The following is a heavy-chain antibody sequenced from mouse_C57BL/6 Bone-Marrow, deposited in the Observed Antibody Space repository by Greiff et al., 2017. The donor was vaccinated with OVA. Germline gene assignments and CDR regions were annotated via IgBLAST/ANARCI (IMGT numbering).Heavy chain of an antibody. V-gene: IGHV1-52*01. CDR3: ARNYYGSSYHYYAMDY. CDR2: IDPSDSET. Sequence: QVQLQQPGAELVRPGSSVKLSCKASGYTFTSYWMHWVKQRPIQGLEWIGNIDPSDSETHYNQKFKDKATLTVDKSSSTAYMQLSSLTSEDSAVYYCARNYYGSSYHYYAMDYWGQGTSVTVSS. J-gene: IGHJ4*01. CDR1: GYTFTSYW. D-gene: IGHD1-1*01.